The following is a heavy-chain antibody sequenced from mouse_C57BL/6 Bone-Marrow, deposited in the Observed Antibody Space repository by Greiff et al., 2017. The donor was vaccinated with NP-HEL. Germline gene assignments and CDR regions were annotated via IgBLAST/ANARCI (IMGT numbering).Heavy chain of an antibody. Sequence: EVQLQQSGPELVKPGASVKISCKASGYTFTDYYMNWVKQSHGKSLEWIGDINPNNGGTSYNQKFKGKATLTVDKSSSTAYMELRSLTSEDSAVYYCARETGPSYYAMDYWGQGTSVTVSS. CDR2: INPNNGGT. V-gene: IGHV1-26*01. D-gene: IGHD4-1*01. CDR1: GYTFTDYY. CDR3: ARETGPSYYAMDY. J-gene: IGHJ4*01.